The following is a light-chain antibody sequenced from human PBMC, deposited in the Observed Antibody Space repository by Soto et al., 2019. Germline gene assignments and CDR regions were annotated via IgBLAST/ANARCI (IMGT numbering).Light chain of an antibody. J-gene: IGLJ1*01. CDR1: SSDVGGYNY. Sequence: QSVLTQPASVSGSPGQSITISCTGTSSDVGGYNYVSWYRQHPGKAPKLMIYDVSNRPSGVSNRFSGSKSGNTASLTISGLQAEDEGDYSCSSYTSSSTLYVFGSGTKLTVL. CDR3: SSYTSSSTLYV. V-gene: IGLV2-14*01. CDR2: DVS.